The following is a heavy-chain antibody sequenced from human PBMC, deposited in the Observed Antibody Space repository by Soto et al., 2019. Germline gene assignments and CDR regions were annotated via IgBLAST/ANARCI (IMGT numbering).Heavy chain of an antibody. Sequence: SETLSLTCTVSDGSISSGGYYWIGFRQPPGKVLDWIGYMHKSGSAYYNPSLKGRPTISIDTSMNQFSLKVNSVTAADTAVYFCARTRYYDFWRIDYWGQGTLVTVSS. CDR2: MHKSGSA. CDR3: ARTRYYDFWRIDY. V-gene: IGHV4-30-4*01. D-gene: IGHD3-3*01. J-gene: IGHJ4*02. CDR1: DGSISSGGYY.